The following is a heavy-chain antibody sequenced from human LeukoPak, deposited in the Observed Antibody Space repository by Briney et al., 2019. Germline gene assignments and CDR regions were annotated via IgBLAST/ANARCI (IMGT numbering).Heavy chain of an antibody. CDR1: GDSVSSNSAA. J-gene: IGHJ6*03. Sequence: PSQTLSLTCAISGDSVSSNSAACNWSRQSPSRGLEWLGRTYYRSKWYIEYAVSVQSRMNINPDTSKNQFSLHLNSVTSEDTAVYYCARDSYYYMDVWGKGTTVTVSS. CDR2: TYYRSKWYI. V-gene: IGHV6-1*01. CDR3: ARDSYYYMDV.